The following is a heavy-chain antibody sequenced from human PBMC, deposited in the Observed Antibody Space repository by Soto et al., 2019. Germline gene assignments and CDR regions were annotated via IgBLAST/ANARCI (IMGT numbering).Heavy chain of an antibody. CDR1: GYIFTNFY. D-gene: IGHD6-6*01. Sequence: QVQLVQPGAEVKKPGASVKFSCKASGYIFTNFYIHWVRQAPGQGLEWIGIINPNGGSTNYAQNFQGRVTMNRDTSTSTVYMDLSSLRAEDTDVYYCTRGLASCDYWGQGTLITVSS. J-gene: IGHJ4*02. CDR2: INPNGGST. V-gene: IGHV1-46*03. CDR3: TRGLASCDY.